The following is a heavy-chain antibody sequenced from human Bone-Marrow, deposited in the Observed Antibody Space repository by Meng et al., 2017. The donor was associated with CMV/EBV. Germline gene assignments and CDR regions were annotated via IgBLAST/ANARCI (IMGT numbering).Heavy chain of an antibody. CDR2: INPNSGGT. V-gene: IGHV1-2*02. J-gene: IGHJ4*02. CDR3: ARDPISGDSSGTDY. CDR1: GYTFTGYY. D-gene: IGHD3-22*01. Sequence: QVELVRAGAEVKKPVASGKVSCKAFGYTFTGYYMHWVRQASGQGLEWMGWINPNSGGTNYAQKFQGRVTMTRDTSISTAYMELSRLRSDDTAVYYCARDPISGDSSGTDYWGQGTLVTVSS.